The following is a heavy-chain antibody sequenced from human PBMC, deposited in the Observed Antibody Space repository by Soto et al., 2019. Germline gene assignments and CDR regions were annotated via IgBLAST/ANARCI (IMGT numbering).Heavy chain of an antibody. CDR1: GFTLSSYC. V-gene: IGHV3-33*01. Sequence: RGSLRLSCAASGFTLSSYCMHLVRQAPGKGLEWVAVIWYDGSNKYYADSVKGRFTISRDNSKNTLYLQMNSLIAEDTAVYYCARDPRSGPLWGQGTLVTVSS. D-gene: IGHD6-19*01. CDR2: IWYDGSNK. CDR3: ARDPRSGPL. J-gene: IGHJ4*02.